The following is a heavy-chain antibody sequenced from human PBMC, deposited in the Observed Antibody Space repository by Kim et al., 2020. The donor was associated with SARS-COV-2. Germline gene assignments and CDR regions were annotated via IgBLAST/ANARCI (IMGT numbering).Heavy chain of an antibody. CDR1: GYTFTSFH. V-gene: IGHV1-8*01. CDR2: MNPNSGNT. J-gene: IGHJ4*02. Sequence: ASVKVSCKASGYTFTSFHINWVRQATGQGLEWVGWMNPNSGNTGSAQKFQGRLTMTRNTSITTAYMELSSLRSEDTDVYYFSRRNTVTTRTLDYWGQGTL. D-gene: IGHD4-17*01. CDR3: SRRNTVTTRTLDY.